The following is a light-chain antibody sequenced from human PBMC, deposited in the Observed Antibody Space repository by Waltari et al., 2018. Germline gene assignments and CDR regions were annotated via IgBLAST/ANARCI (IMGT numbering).Light chain of an antibody. J-gene: IGKJ1*01. CDR3: MQAKFWPWT. CDR1: QGLVHTDGRTY. V-gene: IGKV2-30*02. Sequence: QGLVHTDGRTYVIWDQQRPGQSPRRLIYQVSKRDSGVPDRFRGSGSGTDFTLEISRVEADDVGFYYCMQAKFWPWTFGQGTEVEIK. CDR2: QVS.